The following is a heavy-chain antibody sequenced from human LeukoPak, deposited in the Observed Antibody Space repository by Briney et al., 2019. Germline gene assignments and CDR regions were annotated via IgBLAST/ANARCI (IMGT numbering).Heavy chain of an antibody. CDR2: ISNGGAT. CDR3: ARDLTRYSSGPFDY. J-gene: IGHJ4*02. D-gene: IGHD6-19*01. Sequence: GGSLRLSCAVSGFTVSSNYMNWVRQAPGKGLEWVSVISNGGATYYADSVKGRFIISTDNSKNTLYLQMNSLRAEDTAVYYCARDLTRYSSGPFDYWGQGTLVTVSS. V-gene: IGHV3-66*01. CDR1: GFTVSSNY.